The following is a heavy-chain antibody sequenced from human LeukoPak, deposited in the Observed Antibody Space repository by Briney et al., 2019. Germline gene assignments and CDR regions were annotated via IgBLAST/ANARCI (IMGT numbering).Heavy chain of an antibody. CDR2: MYYTGST. J-gene: IGHJ4*02. V-gene: IGHV4-39*01. CDR3: ARLSMHTFGGARSGFDY. Sequence: PSETLSLTCTVSGGSITSSTYYWGWVRQPQGKGLEWIGHMYYTGSTYHNPSLKSTVTTSVDTSKKQLSLKLTSVTAADTAVYYCARLSMHTFGGARSGFDYWGQGTLVTVSS. CDR1: GGSITSSTYY. D-gene: IGHD3-16*01.